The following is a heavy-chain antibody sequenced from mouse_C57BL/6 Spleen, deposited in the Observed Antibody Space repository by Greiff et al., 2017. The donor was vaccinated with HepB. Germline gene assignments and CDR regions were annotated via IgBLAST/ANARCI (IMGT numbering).Heavy chain of an antibody. CDR3: AREGPYFDY. D-gene: IGHD3-3*01. V-gene: IGHV1-22*01. CDR1: GYTFTDYN. J-gene: IGHJ2*01. Sequence: EVQLQESGAELAKPGASVKMSCKASGYTFTDYNMHWVKQSHGKSLEWIGYINPNNGGTSYNQKFKGKATLTVNKSSSTAYMELRSLTSEDSAVYYCAREGPYFDYWGQGTTLTVSS. CDR2: INPNNGGT.